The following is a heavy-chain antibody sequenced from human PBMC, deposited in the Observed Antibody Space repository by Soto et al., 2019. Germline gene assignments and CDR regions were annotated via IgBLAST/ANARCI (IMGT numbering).Heavy chain of an antibody. V-gene: IGHV1-24*01. CDR3: ARAKNTAMVSCFDP. D-gene: IGHD5-18*01. Sequence: ASVKVSCKVSGYTLTELSMHWVRQAPGKGLEWMGGFDPEDGETIYAQKFQGRVTMTEDTSTNTAYMELSSLRSEDTAVYYCARAKNTAMVSCFDPWGQGTLVTVSS. CDR2: FDPEDGET. CDR1: GYTLTELS. J-gene: IGHJ5*02.